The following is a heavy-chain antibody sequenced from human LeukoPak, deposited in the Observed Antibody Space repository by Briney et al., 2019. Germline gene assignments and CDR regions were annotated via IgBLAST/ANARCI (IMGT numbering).Heavy chain of an antibody. J-gene: IGHJ4*02. CDR3: ARGWRVTSGYYYFDY. CDR2: IYSGGST. CDR1: GFTFSSYG. Sequence: GGSLRLSCAASGFTFSSYGMHWVRQAPGKGLEWVSVIYSGGSTYYADSVKGRFTISRDNSKNTLYLQMNSLRAEDTAVYYCARGWRVTSGYYYFDYWGQGTLVTVSS. V-gene: IGHV3-66*01. D-gene: IGHD5-12*01.